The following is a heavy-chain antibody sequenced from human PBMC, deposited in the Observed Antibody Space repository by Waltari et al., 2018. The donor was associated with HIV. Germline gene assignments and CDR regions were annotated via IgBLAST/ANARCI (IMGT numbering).Heavy chain of an antibody. V-gene: IGHV3-23*01. J-gene: IGHJ6*02. CDR2: ISGSGGST. Sequence: VHGGGSLRLSCAASGFTFSSYAMSWVRQAPGKGLEWVSAISGSGGSTYYADSVKGRFTISRDNSKNTLYLQMNSLRAEDTAVYYCAKSSRYCSGGSCYPDYYYGMDVWGQGTTVTVSS. CDR3: AKSSRYCSGGSCYPDYYYGMDV. CDR1: GFTFSSYA. D-gene: IGHD2-15*01.